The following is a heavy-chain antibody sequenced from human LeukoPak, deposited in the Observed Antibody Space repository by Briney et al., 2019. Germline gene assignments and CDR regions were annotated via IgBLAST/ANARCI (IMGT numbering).Heavy chain of an antibody. Sequence: GGSLRLSCAASGFTFSSYSMNWVRQAPGKGLEWVSSISSSSSYIYYADSVKGRFTISRDNAKNSLYLQMNNLRADDTAVYYCARDQPYYDSGAYYPWGQGTVVTVSS. D-gene: IGHD3-22*01. CDR2: ISSSSSYI. V-gene: IGHV3-21*04. CDR1: GFTFSSYS. CDR3: ARDQPYYDSGAYYP. J-gene: IGHJ5*02.